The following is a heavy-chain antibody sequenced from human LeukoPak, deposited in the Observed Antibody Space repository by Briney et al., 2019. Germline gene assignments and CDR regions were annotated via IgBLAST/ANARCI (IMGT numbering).Heavy chain of an antibody. CDR3: ARDYQPPNWDYVRWFDP. V-gene: IGHV1-18*01. D-gene: IGHD1-7*01. CDR1: GYTFTSYG. CDR2: ISAYNGNT. Sequence: EASVKVSCKASGYTFTSYGISWVRQAPGQGLEWMGWISAYNGNTNYAQKLQGRVTMTTDTSTSTAYMELRSLRSDDTAVYYCARDYQPPNWDYVRWFDPWGQGTLVTVSS. J-gene: IGHJ5*02.